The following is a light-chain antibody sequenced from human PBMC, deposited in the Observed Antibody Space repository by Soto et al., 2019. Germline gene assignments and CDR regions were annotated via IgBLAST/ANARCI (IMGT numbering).Light chain of an antibody. CDR1: QSVSSSD. V-gene: IGKV3-20*01. CDR2: GAS. J-gene: IGKJ1*01. Sequence: EVVFTQSPCTLSLSPGERATLSCRASQSVSSSDLAWYQQKPGQAPRLLISGASSRATGIPDRFSGSGSGTDFTLTISSLEPEDFAVFYCQQYGTSPPTFGQGTKVDIK. CDR3: QQYGTSPPT.